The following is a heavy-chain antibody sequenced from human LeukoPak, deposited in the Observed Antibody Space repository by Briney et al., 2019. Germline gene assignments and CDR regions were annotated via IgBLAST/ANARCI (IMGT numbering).Heavy chain of an antibody. CDR2: IIPIFGTA. CDR1: GGTFSSYS. J-gene: IGHJ4*02. D-gene: IGHD1-1*01. Sequence: SVKLFCKASGGTFSSYSIIWVRQAPGQGLEWMGGIIPIFGTANYAQKFQGRITITTDESTSTAYMELSSLRSEDTAVYYCASSHPQRRFYFDYWGQGTLVTVSS. V-gene: IGHV1-69*05. CDR3: ASSHPQRRFYFDY.